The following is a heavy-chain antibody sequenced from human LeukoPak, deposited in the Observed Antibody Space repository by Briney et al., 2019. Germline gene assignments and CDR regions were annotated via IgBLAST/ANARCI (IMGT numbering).Heavy chain of an antibody. D-gene: IGHD3-22*01. J-gene: IGHJ4*02. V-gene: IGHV4-59*01. CDR2: IYYSGST. Sequence: PSETLSLTCTVSGGSISSYYWSWIRQPPGKGLEWIGYIYYSGSTNYNPSLESRVTLSVDTSKNQFSLKLSSVTAADTAVYYCARDSGGIDSIFDYWGQGTLVTVSS. CDR1: GGSISSYY. CDR3: ARDSGGIDSIFDY.